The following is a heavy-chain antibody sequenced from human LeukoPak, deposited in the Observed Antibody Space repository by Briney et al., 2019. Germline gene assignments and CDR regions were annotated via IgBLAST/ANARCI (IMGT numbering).Heavy chain of an antibody. CDR2: IYHSGST. CDR1: GGSISSSNW. V-gene: IGHV4-4*02. CDR3: ARDFKYSYGYDEGYFDY. Sequence: SETLSLTCAVSGGSISSSNWWSWVRQPPGKGLEWIGEIYHSGSTNYNPSLKSRVTISVDKSKNQFSLKLSSVTAADTAVYYCARDFKYSYGYDEGYFDYWGQGTLVTVSS. D-gene: IGHD5-18*01. J-gene: IGHJ4*02.